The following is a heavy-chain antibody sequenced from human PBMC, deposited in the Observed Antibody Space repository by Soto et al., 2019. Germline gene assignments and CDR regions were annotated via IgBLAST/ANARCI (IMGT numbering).Heavy chain of an antibody. CDR2: IYYTGST. CDR3: ARGSPLSSSFPLDY. D-gene: IGHD6-6*01. V-gene: IGHV4-59*12. CDR1: GGSIRPYY. Sequence: QVQLQESGPGLVKPSETLSLTCTVFGGSIRPYYWSWIRQPPGKELEWIGYIYYTGSTNYSPSPQSRVTMSLDTSKNLLSLKLTSVTAADTAVYYCARGSPLSSSFPLDYWGQGSLVAVSS. J-gene: IGHJ4*02.